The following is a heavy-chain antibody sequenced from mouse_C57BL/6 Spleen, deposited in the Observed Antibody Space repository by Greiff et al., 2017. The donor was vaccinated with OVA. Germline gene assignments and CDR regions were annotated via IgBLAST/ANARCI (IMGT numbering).Heavy chain of an antibody. J-gene: IGHJ4*01. CDR2: IYPSDSET. CDR3: ARSYDGEDY. Sequence: QVQLQQSGAELVRPGSSVKLSCKASGYTFTSYWMDWVKQRPGQGLEWIGNIYPSDSETHYNQKFKEEATLTVDKSSSTAYMQRSSLTSEDSAVYYCARSYDGEDYWGQGTSVTVSS. V-gene: IGHV1-61*01. D-gene: IGHD2-3*01. CDR1: GYTFTSYW.